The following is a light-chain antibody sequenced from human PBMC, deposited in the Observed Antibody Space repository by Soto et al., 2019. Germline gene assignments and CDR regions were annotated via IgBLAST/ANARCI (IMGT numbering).Light chain of an antibody. CDR1: QSISTY. V-gene: IGKV1-39*01. CDR3: QQSYMDPIT. CDR2: DAS. J-gene: IGKJ5*01. Sequence: DIQMTQSPSSLSSSVGKRFSLTCGASQSISTYLNWYQKKPGKAPNLLIYDASRLQSGVPSRFSGSGGGTDFTLSISSVQPEDFATYFCQQSYMDPITFGQGTRLEIK.